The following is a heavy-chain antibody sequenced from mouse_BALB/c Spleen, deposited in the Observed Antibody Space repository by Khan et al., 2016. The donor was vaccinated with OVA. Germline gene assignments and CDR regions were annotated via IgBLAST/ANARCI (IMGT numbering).Heavy chain of an antibody. V-gene: IGHV2-6-7*01. CDR3: ARDLRLGRFAY. Sequence: QVQLKESGPGLVAPSQNLSITCTVPGFSLTAYGVNWVRQSLGKGLEWLGMIWGDGSIDYNSARKSRLSISKDNSQSQVFLKMNILQTDDTARYDCARDLRLGRFAYWGQGTLVTVSA. CDR1: GFSLTAYG. CDR2: IWGDGSI. D-gene: IGHD1-2*01. J-gene: IGHJ3*01.